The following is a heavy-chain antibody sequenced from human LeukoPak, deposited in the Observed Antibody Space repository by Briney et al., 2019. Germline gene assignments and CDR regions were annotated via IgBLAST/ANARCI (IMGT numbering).Heavy chain of an antibody. Sequence: GGSLRLSCAASGFTFSSYSMNWVRQAPGKGLEWVSSISSSSSYIYYADSVKGRFTISRDNAKNSLYLQMNRLRAEDTAVYYCARDVGGWFDPWGQGTLVTVSS. V-gene: IGHV3-21*01. CDR3: ARDVGGWFDP. CDR2: ISSSSSYI. CDR1: GFTFSSYS. D-gene: IGHD1-26*01. J-gene: IGHJ5*02.